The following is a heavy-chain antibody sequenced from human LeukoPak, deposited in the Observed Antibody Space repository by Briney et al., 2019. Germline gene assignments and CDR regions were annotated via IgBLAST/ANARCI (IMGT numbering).Heavy chain of an antibody. D-gene: IGHD3-22*01. CDR3: ARVTTDYYDSSGYYDNWFDP. CDR2: IIPIFGTA. V-gene: IGHV1-69*13. J-gene: IGHJ5*02. CDR1: GGTFSSYA. Sequence: GASVKVSCKASGGTFSSYAISWVRQAPGQGLEWMGGIIPIFGTANYAQKFQGRVTITADESTSTAYMELSSLRSEDTAVYYCARVTTDYYDSSGYYDNWFDPWGQGTLVTVSS.